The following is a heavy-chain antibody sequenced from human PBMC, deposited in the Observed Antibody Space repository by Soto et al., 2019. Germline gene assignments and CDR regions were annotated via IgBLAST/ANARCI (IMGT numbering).Heavy chain of an antibody. CDR2: INHSGST. Sequence: PSETLSLTCAVYGGSFSGYYWSWIRQPPGKGLEWIGEINHSGSTNYNPSLKSRVTISVDTSKNQFSLKLSSVTAADTAVYYCARGSRSLLLWFGEFLYWGQGTLVTVSS. J-gene: IGHJ4*02. CDR1: GGSFSGYY. CDR3: ARGSRSLLLWFGEFLY. V-gene: IGHV4-34*01. D-gene: IGHD3-10*01.